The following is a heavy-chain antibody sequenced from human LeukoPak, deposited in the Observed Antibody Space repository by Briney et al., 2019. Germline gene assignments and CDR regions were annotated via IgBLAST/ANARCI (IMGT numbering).Heavy chain of an antibody. J-gene: IGHJ3*02. CDR2: ISWNSGSI. CDR1: GFTFDDYT. Sequence: GGSLRLSCAASGFTFDDYTMHWVRHAPGKGLEWVSGISWNSGSIGYADSVKGRFTISRDNAKNSLYLQMNSLRAEDTALYYCATGGRQVRGVINAFGIWGQGTMVTVSS. CDR3: ATGGRQVRGVINAFGI. V-gene: IGHV3-9*01. D-gene: IGHD3-10*01.